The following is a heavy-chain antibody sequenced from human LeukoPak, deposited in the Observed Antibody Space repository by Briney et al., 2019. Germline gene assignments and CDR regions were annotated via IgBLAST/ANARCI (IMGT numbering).Heavy chain of an antibody. V-gene: IGHV3-7*01. J-gene: IGHJ4*02. CDR3: ARDTWGVAAAGNFDY. CDR1: GFTFSSYW. CDR2: IKQDGSEK. D-gene: IGHD6-13*01. Sequence: GGSLRLSCAASGFTFSSYWMSWVRQASGKGLEWVANIKQDGSEKYYVDSVKGRFSISRDNAKNSLYLQMNSLRAEDTAVYYCARDTWGVAAAGNFDYWGQGTLVTVSS.